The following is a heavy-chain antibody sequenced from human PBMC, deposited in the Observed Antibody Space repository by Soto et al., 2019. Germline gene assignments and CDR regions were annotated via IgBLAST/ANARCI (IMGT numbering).Heavy chain of an antibody. V-gene: IGHV3-48*03. J-gene: IGHJ4*02. CDR2: ISSSLSTI. CDR1: GFTFSSYE. Sequence: GGSLRLSCAASGFTFSSYEMNWVRQAPGKELEWVSYISSSLSTIYYADSVKGRFTISRDNAKNSLYLQMNSLRAENSAVYYCARATGYSSAWDFDYWGQGTLVTVSS. D-gene: IGHD6-19*01. CDR3: ARATGYSSAWDFDY.